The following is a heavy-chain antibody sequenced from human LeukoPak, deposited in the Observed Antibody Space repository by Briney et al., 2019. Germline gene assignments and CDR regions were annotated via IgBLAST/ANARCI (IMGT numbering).Heavy chain of an antibody. D-gene: IGHD2-2*02. CDR3: TRGLVVVPAAIRTYYYYYMDV. J-gene: IGHJ6*03. Sequence: GGSLRLSCAASGFTFSTYSMNWVRQAPGKGLEWVSSISDGSTYIYYADSVKGRFTISRDNAKNSLYLQMNSLRADDTAVYYCTRGLVVVPAAIRTYYYYYMDVWGRGTTVTVSS. V-gene: IGHV3-21*01. CDR2: ISDGSTYI. CDR1: GFTFSTYS.